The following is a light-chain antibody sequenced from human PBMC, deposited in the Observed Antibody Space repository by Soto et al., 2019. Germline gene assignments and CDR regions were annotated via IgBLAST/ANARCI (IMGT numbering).Light chain of an antibody. CDR3: QQLSSRPLFP. V-gene: IGKV3-11*01. CDR2: DAS. J-gene: IGKJ3*01. Sequence: EIVLTQSPATLSLSPGDRATLSCRASQSVSSYLAWYQQKPGQAPRILIYDASNRATGLPARFSGSRSGTDATLPISSLEPEDVAVYYCQQLSSRPLFPLSPGTKIDIK. CDR1: QSVSSY.